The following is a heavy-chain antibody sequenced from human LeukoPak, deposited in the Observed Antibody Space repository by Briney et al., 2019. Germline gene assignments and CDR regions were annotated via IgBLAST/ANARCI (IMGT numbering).Heavy chain of an antibody. CDR3: AKDGIRYFDPRPLFDY. J-gene: IGHJ4*02. CDR1: GYTFTGYY. CDR2: INPNSGGT. V-gene: IGHV1-2*02. Sequence: ASVKVSCKASGYTFTGYYMHWLRQAPGQGLDLIGWINPNSGGTNYAQKFQGRVTMTRDTSISTAYMELSRLRSDDTAFYFQAKDGIRYFDPRPLFDYWGQGTLVTVSS. D-gene: IGHD3-9*01.